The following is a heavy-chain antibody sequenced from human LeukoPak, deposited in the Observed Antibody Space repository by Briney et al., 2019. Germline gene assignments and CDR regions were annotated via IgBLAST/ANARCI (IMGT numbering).Heavy chain of an antibody. CDR1: GGSISSSSYY. V-gene: IGHV4-39*01. CDR2: IYYSGST. Sequence: SETLSLTCTVSGGSISSSSYYWGWVRQPPGKGLEGIGSIYYSGSTYYNPSLKSRVTISVDTSKNQFSLKLSSVTAADTAVYYCARPSRVATYFDYWGQGTLVTVSS. J-gene: IGHJ4*02. CDR3: ARPSRVATYFDY. D-gene: IGHD2-15*01.